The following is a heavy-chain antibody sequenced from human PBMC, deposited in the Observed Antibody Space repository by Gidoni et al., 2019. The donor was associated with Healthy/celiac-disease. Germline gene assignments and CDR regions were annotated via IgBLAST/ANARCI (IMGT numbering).Heavy chain of an antibody. V-gene: IGHV3-9*01. CDR3: AKDTYYDSSGILN. D-gene: IGHD3-22*01. CDR1: GFTFDDYA. J-gene: IGHJ4*02. CDR2: ISCNSGSI. Sequence: EVQLVESGGGLVQTGRSLRLSCAASGFTFDDYAMHWVRQAPGNGLEWVSGISCNSGSICYADSVKGRFTISRDNAKNSLYLQMNSLRAEDTALYYCAKDTYYDSSGILNWGQGTLVTVSS.